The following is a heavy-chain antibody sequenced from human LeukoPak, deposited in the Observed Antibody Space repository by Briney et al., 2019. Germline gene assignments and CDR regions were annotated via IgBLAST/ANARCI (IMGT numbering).Heavy chain of an antibody. CDR3: AGPLIAVANQLRSY. J-gene: IGHJ4*02. Sequence: GGSLRLSCAASGFTFSSYSMNWVRQAPGKGREWVSSISSSSSYIYYADSVKGRFTISRDNAKNSLYLQMNSLRAEDTAVYYCAGPLIAVANQLRSYWGQGTLVTVSS. CDR2: ISSSSSYI. V-gene: IGHV3-21*01. D-gene: IGHD6-19*01. CDR1: GFTFSSYS.